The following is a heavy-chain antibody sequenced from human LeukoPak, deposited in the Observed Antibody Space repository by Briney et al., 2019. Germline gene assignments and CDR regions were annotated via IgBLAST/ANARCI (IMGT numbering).Heavy chain of an antibody. CDR1: GGSFSGYY. D-gene: IGHD6-6*01. J-gene: IGHJ5*02. CDR2: INHSGST. V-gene: IGHV4-34*01. Sequence: PSETLSLTCAVYGGSFSGYYWSWIRQPPGKGLEWIGEINHSGSTNYIPSLKSRVTISVDTSKNQFSLELSSVTAADTAVYYCARGSRIAARTWFDPWGQGTLVTVSS. CDR3: ARGSRIAARTWFDP.